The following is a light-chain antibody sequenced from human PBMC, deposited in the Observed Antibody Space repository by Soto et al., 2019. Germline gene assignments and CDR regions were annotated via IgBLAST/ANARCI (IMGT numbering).Light chain of an antibody. CDR1: SSDIGGYDF. V-gene: IGLV2-11*01. J-gene: IGLJ2*01. CDR2: DVR. CDR3: SSYAGSNNF. Sequence: QSALTQPRSVSGSPGQSVTISCTGTSSDIGGYDFVSWYQQHPGKAPNLIIFDVRKRPSGVPDRFSGSKSDNTASLTVSGLQADDEADYYCSSYAGSNNFFGGGTKLTVL.